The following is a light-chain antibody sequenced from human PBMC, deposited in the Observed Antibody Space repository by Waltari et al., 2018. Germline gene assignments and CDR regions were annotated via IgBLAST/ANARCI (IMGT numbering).Light chain of an antibody. CDR1: QSISTY. Sequence: DIQMTQSPSSLSASVGDRVAITCRESQSISTYLNWYQQKPGSAPKLLIYAASSLQSVVPSRFGSRRSGTEFTLTISSLQPEDFATYYCQQSYSTPLTFGGGTRVEIK. J-gene: IGKJ4*01. CDR2: AAS. CDR3: QQSYSTPLT. V-gene: IGKV1-39*01.